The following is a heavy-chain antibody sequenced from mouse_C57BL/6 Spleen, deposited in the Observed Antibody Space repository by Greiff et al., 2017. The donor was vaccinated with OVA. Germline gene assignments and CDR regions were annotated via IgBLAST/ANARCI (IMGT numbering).Heavy chain of an antibody. Sequence: VKVVESGPELVKPGASVKISCKASGYAFSSSWMNWVKQRPGQGLEWIGRLYPGDGDTNYNGKFKGKATLTADKSSSTAYMQLSSLTSEDSAVYFCARSGLLGGYYFDYWGQGTTLTVSS. V-gene: IGHV1-82*01. CDR1: GYAFSSSW. D-gene: IGHD2-1*01. CDR2: LYPGDGDT. CDR3: ARSGLLGGYYFDY. J-gene: IGHJ2*01.